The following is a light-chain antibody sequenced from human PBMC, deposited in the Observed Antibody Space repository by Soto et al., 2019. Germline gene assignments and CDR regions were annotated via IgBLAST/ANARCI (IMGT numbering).Light chain of an antibody. CDR1: SSDNGSYNY. V-gene: IGLV2-14*03. Sequence: QSALTQPASVSGPPGQSITISCTGTSSDNGSYNYISWYQHHPGKAPKLMIYDVTNRPSGVSNRFSASKSGNTASLTISGLQAEDEADYYCSSYTASSTLVFGTGTKVTV. CDR2: DVT. J-gene: IGLJ1*01. CDR3: SSYTASSTLV.